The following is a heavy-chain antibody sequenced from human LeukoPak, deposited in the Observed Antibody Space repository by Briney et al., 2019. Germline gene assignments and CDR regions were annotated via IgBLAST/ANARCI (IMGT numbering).Heavy chain of an antibody. CDR3: ARAGWGSDVDY. J-gene: IGHJ4*02. D-gene: IGHD3-16*01. V-gene: IGHV3-74*01. Sequence: GGSLRLSCAASGFTFSSYWMHWVRQAPEKGLVWVSRINSDGSSTSYADSVKGRFTISRDNAKNTLYLQMNSLRAEDTAVYYCARAGWGSDVDYWGQGTLVTVSS. CDR1: GFTFSSYW. CDR2: INSDGSST.